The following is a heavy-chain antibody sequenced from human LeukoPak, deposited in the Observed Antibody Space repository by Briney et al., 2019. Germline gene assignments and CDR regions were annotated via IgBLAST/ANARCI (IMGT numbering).Heavy chain of an antibody. J-gene: IGHJ3*02. V-gene: IGHV4-34*01. CDR3: ARSYDSSGYYWSDAFDI. CDR1: GGSFSGYC. D-gene: IGHD3-22*01. CDR2: INHSGST. Sequence: SETLSLTCAVYGGSFSGYCWSWIRQPPGKGLEWIGEINHSGSTNYNPSLKSRVTISVDTSKNQFSLKLSSVTAADTAVYYCARSYDSSGYYWSDAFDIWGQGTMVTVSS.